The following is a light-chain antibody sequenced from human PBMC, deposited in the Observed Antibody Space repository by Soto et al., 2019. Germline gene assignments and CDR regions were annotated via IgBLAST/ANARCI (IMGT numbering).Light chain of an antibody. CDR1: QGLVYSDGNTY. J-gene: IGKJ5*01. Sequence: VPMIKSTLSLPVTLAQPASISCRSSQGLVYSDGNTYLNWFXXRTGQXPRRXIYKVSNRGSGVPDRVSGNGSGTGVTMKVCRVEAEDGAGYCGMQGTHLLITFGQGTRLDIK. CDR2: KVS. CDR3: MQGTHLLIT. V-gene: IGKV2-30*01.